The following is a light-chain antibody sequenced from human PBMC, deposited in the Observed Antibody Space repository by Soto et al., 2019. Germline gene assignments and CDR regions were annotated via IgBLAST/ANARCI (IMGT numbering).Light chain of an antibody. CDR3: SSYTTTNTYV. Sequence: QSALTQPASVSGSPGQSITISCTGTSSDVGNYNSVSWYQQHPGKAPKLMIYEVSNRSSGVPNRFSGTKSGNTASLTISGLQGEDEADYYCSSYTTTNTYVFGTGTKLTVL. V-gene: IGLV2-14*01. CDR2: EVS. CDR1: SSDVGNYNS. J-gene: IGLJ1*01.